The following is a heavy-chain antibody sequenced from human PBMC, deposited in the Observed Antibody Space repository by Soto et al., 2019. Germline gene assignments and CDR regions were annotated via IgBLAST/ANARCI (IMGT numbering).Heavy chain of an antibody. CDR2: INHSGST. Sequence: QVQLHQWGAGLLKPSETLSLTCAVYGGSFSGYYWSWIRQPPGKGLEWIGEINHSGSTNYNPSLKSRVTISVDTSKNQFSLKLSSVTAADTAVYYCARKPHGRIQLWSYWYFDLWGRGTLVTVSS. J-gene: IGHJ2*01. CDR1: GGSFSGYY. CDR3: ARKPHGRIQLWSYWYFDL. D-gene: IGHD5-18*01. V-gene: IGHV4-34*01.